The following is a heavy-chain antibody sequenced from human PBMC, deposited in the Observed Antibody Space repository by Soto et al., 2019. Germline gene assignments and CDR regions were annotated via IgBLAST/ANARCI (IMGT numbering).Heavy chain of an antibody. CDR1: GYTFTSYG. Sequence: ASVKVSCKASGYTFTSYGISWVRQAPGQGLEWMGWISAYNGNTNYAQKLQGRVTMATDTSTSTAYMELRSLRSDDTAVYYCAREDCGAKRLTYYYYGMDVWGQGTTVTVSS. CDR3: AREDCGAKRLTYYYYGMDV. V-gene: IGHV1-18*01. D-gene: IGHD4-17*01. CDR2: ISAYNGNT. J-gene: IGHJ6*02.